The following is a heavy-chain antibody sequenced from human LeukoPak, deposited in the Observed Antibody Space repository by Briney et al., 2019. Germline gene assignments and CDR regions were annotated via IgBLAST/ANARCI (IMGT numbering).Heavy chain of an antibody. CDR3: AGDPTSSWETAFDI. V-gene: IGHV3-11*04. J-gene: IGHJ3*02. CDR1: GFTFSDYN. Sequence: GGSLRLSCAASGFTFSDYNMRWIRQAPGKGLEWVSSISRSGSTKYYADSVKGRFTISRDNAKNSLFLQMSSLRAEDTAVYYCAGDPTSSWETAFDIWGQGTMVTVSS. CDR2: ISRSGSTK. D-gene: IGHD1-26*01.